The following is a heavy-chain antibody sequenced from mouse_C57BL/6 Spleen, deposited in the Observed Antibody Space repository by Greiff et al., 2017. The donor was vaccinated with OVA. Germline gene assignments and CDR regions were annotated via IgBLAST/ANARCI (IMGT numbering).Heavy chain of an antibody. CDR2: LHPNSGST. J-gene: IGHJ1*03. CDR3: AREGLGGSSYGGYFDV. CDR1: GYTFTSYW. Sequence: QVQLQQPGAELVKPGASVKLSCKASGYTFTSYWLHWVKQRPGQGLEWIGMLHPNSGSTNYNEKFQSKATLTLDKSSSTAYMQLSSLTSEDCAVYYCAREGLGGSSYGGYFDVWGTGTTVTVSS. V-gene: IGHV1-64*01. D-gene: IGHD1-1*01.